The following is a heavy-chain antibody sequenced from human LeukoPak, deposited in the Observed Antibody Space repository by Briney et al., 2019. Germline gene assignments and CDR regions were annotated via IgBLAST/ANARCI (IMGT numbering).Heavy chain of an antibody. D-gene: IGHD4-17*01. V-gene: IGHV3-9*03. Sequence: PGGSLRLSCAASGFTFDDYAMHWVRQAPGKGLEWVSGISWNSGSIGYADSVKGRFTISRDNAKNSLYLQMNSLRAEDMALYYCAKGGTVTEGYYFDYWGQGTLVTVSS. CDR3: AKGGTVTEGYYFDY. CDR2: ISWNSGSI. J-gene: IGHJ4*02. CDR1: GFTFDDYA.